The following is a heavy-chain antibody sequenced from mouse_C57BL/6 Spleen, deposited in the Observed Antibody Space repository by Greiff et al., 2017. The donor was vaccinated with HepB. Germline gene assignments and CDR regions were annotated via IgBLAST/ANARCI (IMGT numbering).Heavy chain of an antibody. D-gene: IGHD1-1*01. Sequence: VQLQESGAELARPGASVKMSCKAFGYTFTSYTMHWVKQRPGQGLEWIGYINPSSGYTKYNQKFKDKATLTADKSSSTAYMQLSSLTSEDSAVYYCARSGSSFWYFDVWGTGTTVTVSS. V-gene: IGHV1-4*01. J-gene: IGHJ1*03. CDR3: ARSGSSFWYFDV. CDR1: GYTFTSYT. CDR2: INPSSGYT.